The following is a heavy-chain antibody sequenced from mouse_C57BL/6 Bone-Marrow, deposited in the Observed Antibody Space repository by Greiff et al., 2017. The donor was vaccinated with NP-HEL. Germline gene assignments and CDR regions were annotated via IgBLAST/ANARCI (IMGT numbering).Heavy chain of an antibody. V-gene: IGHV1-26*01. CDR2: INPNNGGT. CDR3: ARGAGNYDYFDY. Sequence: EVQLQQSGPELVKPGASVKISCKASGYTFTDYYMNWVKQSHGKSLEWIGDINPNNGGTSYNQKFKGKATLTVDKSSSTAYMELRSLTSEDSAVYYCARGAGNYDYFDYWGQGTTLTVSS. CDR1: GYTFTDYY. D-gene: IGHD2-1*01. J-gene: IGHJ2*01.